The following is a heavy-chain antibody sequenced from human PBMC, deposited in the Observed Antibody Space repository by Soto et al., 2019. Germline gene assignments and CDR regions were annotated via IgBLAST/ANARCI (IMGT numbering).Heavy chain of an antibody. V-gene: IGHV1-46*01. CDR3: ARVTTHYYDSSGYPYDAFDI. Sequence: ASVKVSCKASGYTFTGYYMHWVRQAPGQGLEWMGIINPSGGSTSYAQKFQGRVTMTRDTSTSTVYMELSSLRSEDTAVYYCARVTTHYYDSSGYPYDAFDIWGQGTMVTVSS. D-gene: IGHD3-22*01. CDR1: GYTFTGYY. CDR2: INPSGGST. J-gene: IGHJ3*02.